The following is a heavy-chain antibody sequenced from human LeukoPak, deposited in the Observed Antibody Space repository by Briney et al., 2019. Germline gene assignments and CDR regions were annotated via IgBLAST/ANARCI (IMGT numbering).Heavy chain of an antibody. CDR1: GGSITTSSYY. V-gene: IGHV4-39*01. J-gene: IGHJ5*02. D-gene: IGHD2-8*01. Sequence: SETLSLTCTVSGGSITTSSYYWGWIRQPPGKGLEWIGIIYYSGSTYYNPSLKGRVTISVDTSKNQFSLKLSSVTAADTAIYYCARRVIMSAAGVPDTWLDPWGQGILVTVSS. CDR3: ARRVIMSAAGVPDTWLDP. CDR2: IYYSGST.